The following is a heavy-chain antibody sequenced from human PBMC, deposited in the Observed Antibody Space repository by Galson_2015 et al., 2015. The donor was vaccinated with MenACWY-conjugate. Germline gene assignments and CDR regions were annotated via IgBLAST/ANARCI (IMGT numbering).Heavy chain of an antibody. D-gene: IGHD3-22*01. V-gene: IGHV3-48*03. CDR3: ARGVYDSSGYYFP. J-gene: IGHJ1*01. CDR2: ISSSGNTI. CDR1: GFTFSSYE. Sequence: SLRLSCAASGFTFSSYEMNWVRHAPGKGLEWVSYISSSGNTIYYADSVKGRFTISRDNAKNSLYLQMNSLRAEDTAVYYCARGVYDSSGYYFPWGQGTLVTVSS.